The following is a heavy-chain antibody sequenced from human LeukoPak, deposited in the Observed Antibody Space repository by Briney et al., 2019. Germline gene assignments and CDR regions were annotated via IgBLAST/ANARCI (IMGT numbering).Heavy chain of an antibody. Sequence: SESLSLTCTVSGDSITSSSYYWGWIRQPPGKGLEWIGTMYYTGTIYYNPSLKSRVTISVDTSKNQFSLSLSSVTAADTAVYYCARPIRNWGQGTLVIVSS. CDR2: MYYTGTI. CDR1: GDSITSSSYY. J-gene: IGHJ4*02. V-gene: IGHV4-39*07. CDR3: ARPIRN.